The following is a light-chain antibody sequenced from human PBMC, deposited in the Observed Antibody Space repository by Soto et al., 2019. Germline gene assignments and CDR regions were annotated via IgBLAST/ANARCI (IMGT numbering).Light chain of an antibody. Sequence: EIVLTRSPGTLSLSPGERATLSCRASHTISSSYLAWYQQKPGQAPRLLMYGISRRATGIPDRFSGSGSGTDFTLTITRLXPEDFAVYYCQQYVTSSPRTFGQGTKVDIK. CDR2: GIS. CDR3: QQYVTSSPRT. V-gene: IGKV3-20*01. J-gene: IGKJ1*01. CDR1: HTISSSY.